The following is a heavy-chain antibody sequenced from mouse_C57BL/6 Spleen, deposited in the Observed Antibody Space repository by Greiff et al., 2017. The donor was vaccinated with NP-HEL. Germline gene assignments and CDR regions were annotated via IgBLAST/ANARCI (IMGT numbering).Heavy chain of an antibody. V-gene: IGHV1-80*01. D-gene: IGHD1-1*01. Sequence: QVQLQQPGAELVKPGASVKISCKASGYAFSSYWMNWVKQRPGKGLEWIGQIYPGDGDTNYNGKFKGKATLTADKSSSTAYMQLSSLTSEDSAVYFCARYDYYGSSSFAYWGQGTLVTVSA. CDR2: IYPGDGDT. J-gene: IGHJ3*01. CDR3: ARYDYYGSSSFAY. CDR1: GYAFSSYW.